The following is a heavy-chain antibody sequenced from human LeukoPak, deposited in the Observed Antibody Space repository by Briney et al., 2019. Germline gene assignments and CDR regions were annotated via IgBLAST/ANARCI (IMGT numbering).Heavy chain of an antibody. D-gene: IGHD5-18*01. CDR3: ARGLGVQLWRGLVDY. Sequence: GGSLRLSCAASGFTFSSYWVSWVRQAPGKGLEWVANIKQDGSEKYYVDSVKGRFTISNDNAKNSLYLQISILTADDPVVYYRARGLGVQLWRGLVDYWGQGTVVTVS. J-gene: IGHJ4*02. V-gene: IGHV3-7*01. CDR2: IKQDGSEK. CDR1: GFTFSSYW.